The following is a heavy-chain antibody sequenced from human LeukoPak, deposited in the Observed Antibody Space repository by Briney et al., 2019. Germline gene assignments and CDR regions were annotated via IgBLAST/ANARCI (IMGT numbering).Heavy chain of an antibody. CDR1: GGTFSSYA. CDR3: ARVGGQGSRGFDP. CDR2: IIPIFGTA. D-gene: IGHD2-15*01. J-gene: IGHJ5*02. Sequence: SVKVSCKASGGTFSSYAISWVRQAPGQGLEWMGGIIPIFGTANYAQKFQGRVTITADESTSTAYMELSSLRSEDTAVYYCARVGGQGSRGFDPWGQGTLVAVSS. V-gene: IGHV1-69*13.